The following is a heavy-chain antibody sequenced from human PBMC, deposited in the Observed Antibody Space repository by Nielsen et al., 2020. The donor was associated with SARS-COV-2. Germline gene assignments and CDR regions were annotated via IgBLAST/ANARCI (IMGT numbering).Heavy chain of an antibody. V-gene: IGHV3-48*02. J-gene: IGHJ4*02. CDR1: GFTFSSYS. Sequence: GESLKISCAASGFTFSSYSMNWVRQAPGKGLEWVSYISSSSSTIYYADSVKGRFTISRDTAKNSLYLQMNSLRDEDSAVYFCATGRSGSYSSFDYWGRGTLVTVSS. CDR2: ISSSSSTI. D-gene: IGHD1-26*01. CDR3: ATGRSGSYSSFDY.